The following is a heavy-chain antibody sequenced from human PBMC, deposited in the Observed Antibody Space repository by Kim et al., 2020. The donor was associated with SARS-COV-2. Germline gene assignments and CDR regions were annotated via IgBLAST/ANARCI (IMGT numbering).Heavy chain of an antibody. J-gene: IGHJ4*02. D-gene: IGHD5-18*01. Sequence: YNPSRKTRVPLTIDMAKNQFSLKLSSVTAADTALYYCARRDAMVDPYFDYWGQGTLVIVSS. CDR3: ARRDAMVDPYFDY. V-gene: IGHV4-39*01.